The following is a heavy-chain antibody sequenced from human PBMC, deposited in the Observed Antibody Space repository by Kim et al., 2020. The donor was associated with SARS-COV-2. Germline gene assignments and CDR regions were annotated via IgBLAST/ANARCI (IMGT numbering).Heavy chain of an antibody. D-gene: IGHD6-13*01. Sequence: SVKGRFTISRANAKNSLYLQMNSLRAEDTAVYYCAGIAAAGYYYYDYMDVWGKGTTVTVSS. CDR3: AGIAAAGYYYYDYMDV. J-gene: IGHJ6*03. V-gene: IGHV3-21*01.